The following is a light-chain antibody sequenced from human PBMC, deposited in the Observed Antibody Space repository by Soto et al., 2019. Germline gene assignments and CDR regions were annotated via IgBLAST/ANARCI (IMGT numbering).Light chain of an antibody. CDR3: QQHGISHIT. CDR2: GVS. CDR1: QSVATN. V-gene: IGKV3-20*01. J-gene: IGKJ5*01. Sequence: EIVFTQSPATLSWSPFERSTLSCSASQSVATNLAWYQQKPGQAPRLLIYGVSTRATGIPDRFSGRGSGTDFTLTISRLEPEDFAVYYCQQHGISHITFGQGTRLEIK.